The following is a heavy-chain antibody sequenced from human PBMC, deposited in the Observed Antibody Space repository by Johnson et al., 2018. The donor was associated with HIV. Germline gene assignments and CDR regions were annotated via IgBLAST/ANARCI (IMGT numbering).Heavy chain of an antibody. CDR3: ARAGSENDALGAFDI. D-gene: IGHD1-1*01. Sequence: QVHLVESGGGVVQPGSSLRLSCAASGFTFSNYAVHWVRQAPGKGLEWVAVISSDGSAKYYADSVKGPFTISRDNSKNTLYLQLNTLRAADTAVYYCARAGSENDALGAFDIWGQGTMVTVSS. CDR2: ISSDGSAK. V-gene: IGHV3-30-3*01. CDR1: GFTFSNYA. J-gene: IGHJ3*02.